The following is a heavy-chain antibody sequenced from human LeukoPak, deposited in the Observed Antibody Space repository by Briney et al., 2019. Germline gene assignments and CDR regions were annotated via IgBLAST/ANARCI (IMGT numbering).Heavy chain of an antibody. J-gene: IGHJ5*02. CDR1: GGSISGYY. CDR3: ARLHSSRAEEFDP. CDR2: IYYSGTT. V-gene: IGHV4-59*01. Sequence: PSETLSLTCTVSGGSISGYYWSWIRQPPGRALEWIGYIYYSGTTNYNTSFRSRVTISVDTSKNQFSLRLSSVTATDTAVYYCARLHSSRAEEFDPWGQGTLVTVSS.